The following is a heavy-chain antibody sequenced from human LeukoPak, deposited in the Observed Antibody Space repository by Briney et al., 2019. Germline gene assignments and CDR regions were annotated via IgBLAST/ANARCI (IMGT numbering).Heavy chain of an antibody. D-gene: IGHD3-22*01. CDR2: ISGSGGST. CDR1: GFTFNKHG. CDR3: ARRSGYYYDLDY. Sequence: GGSLRLSCAASGFTFNKHGMHWVRQAPGKGLEWVSAISGSGGSTYYADSVKGRFTISRDNSKNTLYLQMNSLRAEDTAVYYCARRSGYYYDLDYWGQGTLVTVSS. V-gene: IGHV3-23*01. J-gene: IGHJ4*02.